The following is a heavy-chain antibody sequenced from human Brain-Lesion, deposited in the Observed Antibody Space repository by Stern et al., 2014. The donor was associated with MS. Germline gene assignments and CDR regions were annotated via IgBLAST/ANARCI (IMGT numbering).Heavy chain of an antibody. V-gene: IGHV3-7*01. Sequence: EMQLVESGGGLVQPGGSLRLSCAASGFTFSTYWMRWVRQAPGKGLERVAKVKHDGSEEYYADYVQGRFTLSTGNAKRSLYRQRNSLRAEDTAVYYCTRDCGHGGCSLPYYYYGMDVWGQGTAVTVSS. CDR2: VKHDGSEE. D-gene: IGHD2-15*01. J-gene: IGHJ6*02. CDR1: GFTFSTYW. CDR3: TRDCGHGGCSLPYYYYGMDV.